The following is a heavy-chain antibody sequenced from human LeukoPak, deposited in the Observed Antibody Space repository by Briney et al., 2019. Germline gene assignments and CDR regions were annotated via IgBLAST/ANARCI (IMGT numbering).Heavy chain of an antibody. D-gene: IGHD6-19*01. CDR1: GGSISSSSYY. CDR3: ARQWPTGYYYYGMDV. CDR2: IYYSGST. V-gene: IGHV4-31*03. Sequence: SETPSLTCTVSGGSISSSSYYWGWIRQPPGKGLEWIGYIYYSGSTYYNPSLKSRVTISVDTSKNQFSLKLSSVTAADTAVYYCARQWPTGYYYYGMDVWGQGTTVTVSS. J-gene: IGHJ6*02.